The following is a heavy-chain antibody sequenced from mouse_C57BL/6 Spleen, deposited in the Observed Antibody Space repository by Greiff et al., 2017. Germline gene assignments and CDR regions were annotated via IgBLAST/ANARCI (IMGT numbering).Heavy chain of an antibody. Sequence: QVQLQQSGPELVKPGASVKISCKASGYAFSSSWMNWVKQRPGKGLEWIGRIYPGDGDTNYNGKFKGKATLTADKSSSTAYMQLSSLTSEDSAVYFCARWGVVDLRFDDWGQGTTLTVSS. CDR2: IYPGDGDT. J-gene: IGHJ2*01. CDR3: ARWGVVDLRFDD. CDR1: GYAFSSSW. D-gene: IGHD1-1*01. V-gene: IGHV1-82*01.